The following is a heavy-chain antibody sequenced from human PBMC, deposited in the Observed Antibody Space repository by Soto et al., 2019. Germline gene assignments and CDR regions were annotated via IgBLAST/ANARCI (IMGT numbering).Heavy chain of an antibody. CDR2: ISAYNGNT. J-gene: IGHJ4*02. Sequence: GASVKVSCKASGYTFTTYYVSWVRQAPGQGPEWMGWISAYNGNTGYTQKFQGRVTMTTDTYTSTVYMELRSPRSDDTAVYYCARIGEEMASLYHFDYWGQGTLVTVSS. V-gene: IGHV1-18*01. CDR1: GYTFTTYY. CDR3: ARIGEEMASLYHFDY. D-gene: IGHD3-10*01.